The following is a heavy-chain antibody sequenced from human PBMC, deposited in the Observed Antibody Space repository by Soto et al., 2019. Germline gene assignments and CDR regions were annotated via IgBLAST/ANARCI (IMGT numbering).Heavy chain of an antibody. CDR3: ATTLPRGPVDPYAFDI. D-gene: IGHD1-26*01. CDR1: GYTFTSYG. J-gene: IGHJ3*02. V-gene: IGHV1-18*01. CDR2: ISAYNGNT. Sequence: GASVKVSCKASGYTFTSYGISWVRQAPGQGLEWMGWISAYNGNTNYAQKLQGRVTMTTDTSTSTAYMELRSLRSDDTAVYYCATTLPRGPVDPYAFDIWGQGTMVTVSS.